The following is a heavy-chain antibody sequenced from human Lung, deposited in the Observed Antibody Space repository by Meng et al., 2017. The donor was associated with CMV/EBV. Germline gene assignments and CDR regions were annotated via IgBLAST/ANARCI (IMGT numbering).Heavy chain of an antibody. J-gene: IGHJ3*02. V-gene: IGHV3-7*03. Sequence: GGSLGLXCAASGFTFSSYWMSWVRQAPGKGLEWVANIKQDGSEKYYVDSVKGRFTISRDNSKNTLYLQMNSLRAEDTAVYYCARADCSSTSCYKSAFDIWXQGTXVTVSS. CDR2: IKQDGSEK. CDR3: ARADCSSTSCYKSAFDI. D-gene: IGHD2-2*02. CDR1: GFTFSSYW.